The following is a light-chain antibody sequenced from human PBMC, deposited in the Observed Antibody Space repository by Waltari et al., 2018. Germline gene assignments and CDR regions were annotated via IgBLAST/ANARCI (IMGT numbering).Light chain of an antibody. V-gene: IGKV1-5*03. Sequence: DVQMTQSPATLSASVGDRVTITCRASQSITGWLAWYQQKPGKAPKLLIYKASPLESGVASRFIVTRSGTEFTLTISNLQPDDFATYYCQQYTIYPRTFGGGTKVAI. J-gene: IGKJ4*01. CDR3: QQYTIYPRT. CDR2: KAS. CDR1: QSITGW.